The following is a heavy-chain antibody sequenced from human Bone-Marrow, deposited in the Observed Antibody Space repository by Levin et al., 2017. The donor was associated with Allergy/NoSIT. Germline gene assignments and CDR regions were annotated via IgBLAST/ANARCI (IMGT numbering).Heavy chain of an antibody. D-gene: IGHD2-2*03. CDR1: GFTFSDYY. V-gene: IGHV3-11*01. J-gene: IGHJ4*02. CDR2: ISSSGSTI. CDR3: ARGGHGYCSSTSCYHTDY. Sequence: GESLKISCAASGFTFSDYYMSWIRQAPGKGLEWVSYISSSGSTIYYADSVKGRFTISRDNAKNSLYLQMNSLRAEDTAVYYCARGGHGYCSSTSCYHTDYWGQGTLVTVSS.